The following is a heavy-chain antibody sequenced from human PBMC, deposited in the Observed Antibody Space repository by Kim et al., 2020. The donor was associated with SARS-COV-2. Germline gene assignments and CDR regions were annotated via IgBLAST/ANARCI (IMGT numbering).Heavy chain of an antibody. J-gene: IGHJ5*02. V-gene: IGHV1-8*01. D-gene: IGHD3-10*01. CDR3: ARGPVYGSGSYYRVVIGNWFYP. CDR2: MNPNSGNT. Sequence: ASVKVSCKASGYTFTSYDINWVRQATGQGLEWMGWMNPNSGNTGYAQKFQGRVTMTRNTSISTAYMELSSLRSEDTAVYYCARGPVYGSGSYYRVVIGNWFYPWGQGTLVTVSS. CDR1: GYTFTSYD.